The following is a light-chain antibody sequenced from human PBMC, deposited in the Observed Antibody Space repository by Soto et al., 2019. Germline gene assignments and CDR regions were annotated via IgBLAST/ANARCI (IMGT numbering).Light chain of an antibody. V-gene: IGKV3-20*01. CDR1: QSVRSNH. CDR3: QQYGSSPRA. Sequence: EIVLTQSPGTLSLSPGERATLSCRASQSVRSNHLAWYQQKPGRAPRLLISGASSRATGIPDRFSGSGSGTDFTLTISRLEPEDFAVYYCQQYGSSPRAFGGGTKVDIK. CDR2: GAS. J-gene: IGKJ4*01.